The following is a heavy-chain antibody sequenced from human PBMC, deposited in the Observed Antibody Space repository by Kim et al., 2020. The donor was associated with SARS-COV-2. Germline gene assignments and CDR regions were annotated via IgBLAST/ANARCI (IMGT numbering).Heavy chain of an antibody. Sequence: GGSLRLSCAASGFTLNDFYMNWIRQAAGKGLEWISYIAGNSNYTKYADSVKGRFTISRDNAKNSLSLQMDSLRAEDSAIYYCVRDSGDSGSSDDCWGQGT. CDR1: GFTLNDFY. CDR2: IAGNSNYT. V-gene: IGHV3-11*06. CDR3: VRDSGDSGSSDDC. D-gene: IGHD6-6*01. J-gene: IGHJ4*02.